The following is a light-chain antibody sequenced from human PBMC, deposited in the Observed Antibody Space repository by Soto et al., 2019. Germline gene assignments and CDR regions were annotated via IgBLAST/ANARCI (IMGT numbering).Light chain of an antibody. Sequence: EIVLTQSPATLSLSPGERATLSYRASQSVSSSYLAWYQQKPGQAPRLLIYGASSRATGIPDRFSGSGSGRDFTLTISSLEPEDFAVYYCQQYGGSPRYTFGQGTKLEIK. CDR3: QQYGGSPRYT. CDR1: QSVSSSY. CDR2: GAS. V-gene: IGKV3-20*01. J-gene: IGKJ2*01.